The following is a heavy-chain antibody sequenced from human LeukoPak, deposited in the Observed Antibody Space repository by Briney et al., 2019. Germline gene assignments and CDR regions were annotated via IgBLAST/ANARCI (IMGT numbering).Heavy chain of an antibody. J-gene: IGHJ4*02. CDR3: ARGSYFDN. CDR1: GYTFTTFG. V-gene: IGHV1-18*01. Sequence: GASVTVSFKASGYTFTTFGISWVRQAPGQGLEWMGWISTYNGNTNCAQKLQGRVTMTTDTSTSTAYMELRSLRSDDTAVYYCARGSYFDNWGQGTLVTVSS. CDR2: ISTYNGNT.